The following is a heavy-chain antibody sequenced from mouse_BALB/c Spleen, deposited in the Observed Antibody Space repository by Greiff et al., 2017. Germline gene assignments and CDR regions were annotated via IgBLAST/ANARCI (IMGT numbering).Heavy chain of an antibody. Sequence: QVQLKQSGAELVRPGTSVKISCKASGYTFTNYWLGWVKQRPGHGLEWIGDIYPGGGYTNYNEKFKGKATLTADTSSSTAYMPLSSLTSEDSAVYFCAKIYYDYDDGFAYWGQGTLVTVSA. J-gene: IGHJ3*01. D-gene: IGHD2-4*01. CDR2: IYPGGGYT. CDR1: GYTFTNYW. V-gene: IGHV1-63*02. CDR3: AKIYYDYDDGFAY.